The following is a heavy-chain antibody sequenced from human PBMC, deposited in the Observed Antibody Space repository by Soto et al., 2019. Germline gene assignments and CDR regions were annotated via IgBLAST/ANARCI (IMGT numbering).Heavy chain of an antibody. CDR2: IQHSEGT. D-gene: IGHD2-2*01. J-gene: IGHJ4*02. CDR1: GGSISSNNW. V-gene: IGHV4-4*02. CDR3: ASRYCSSAVCYVY. Sequence: QVQLQELGPGLVKPSGTLSLTCAVSGGSISSNNWWSWVRQPPGEGLEWIGEIQHSEGTNYNPSLKSRVTISLDKSNNQFSLSLNSVTAADTAVYYCASRYCSSAVCYVYWGQGILVTVSS.